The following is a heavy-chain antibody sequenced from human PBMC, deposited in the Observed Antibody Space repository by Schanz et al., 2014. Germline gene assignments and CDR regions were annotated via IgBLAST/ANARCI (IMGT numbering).Heavy chain of an antibody. CDR2: ISFDSSKK. Sequence: RLSCTASVFPFRRYSMHWVRQAPGNGLEWVAVISFDSSKKTYADSVKGRFSISRDSSKDTLFLQVNSLRAEDTAVYYCAREGDCSGGGRQGYFDYGG. V-gene: IGHV3-30-3*01. CDR3: AREGDCSGGGRQGYFDY. D-gene: IGHD2-15*01. J-gene: IGHJ4*01. CDR1: VFPFRRYS.